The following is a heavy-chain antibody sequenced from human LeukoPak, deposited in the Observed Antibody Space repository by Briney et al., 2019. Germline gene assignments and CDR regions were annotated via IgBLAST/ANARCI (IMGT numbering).Heavy chain of an antibody. CDR1: GYTFTSYD. CDR2: MNPNSGNT. CDR3: ARGRHDILTGYYFDY. J-gene: IGHJ4*02. Sequence: ASVKVSCKASGYTFTSYDINWERQATGQGLEWVGWMNPNSGNTGYAQKFQGRVTMTRNTSISTAYMELSSLRSDDTAVYYCARGRHDILTGYYFDYWGQGTLVAVSS. V-gene: IGHV1-8*01. D-gene: IGHD3-9*01.